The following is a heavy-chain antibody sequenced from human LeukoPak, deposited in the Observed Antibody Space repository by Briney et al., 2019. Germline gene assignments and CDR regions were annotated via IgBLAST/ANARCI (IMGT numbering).Heavy chain of an antibody. D-gene: IGHD1-26*01. J-gene: IGHJ4*02. CDR1: GFXFSSYA. CDR2: ISYDGSNK. Sequence: GRSLRLSCAASGFXFSSYAIYWVRQAPGKGLEWVAVISYDGSNKYYADSVKGRFTISRDNSKNTLFLQVNSLRAEDTAVYYCSRGLGMYYFDYWGQGTLVTVSS. CDR3: SRGLGMYYFDY. V-gene: IGHV3-30-3*01.